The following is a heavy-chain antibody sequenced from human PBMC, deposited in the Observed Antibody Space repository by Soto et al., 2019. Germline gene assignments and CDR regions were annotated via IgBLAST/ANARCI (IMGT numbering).Heavy chain of an antibody. CDR1: VFTCSSYW. V-gene: IGHV3-7*03. CDR3: AREGTGTTAFDY. D-gene: IGHD1-1*01. Sequence: WWSLRLSCSASVFTCSSYWMSWFRQAPGKGLEWVANIKQDGSEKHYVDSVKGRFTISRDNAKNSLYLQMNSLRAEDTAVYYCAREGTGTTAFDYWGQGTLVTVSS. J-gene: IGHJ4*02. CDR2: IKQDGSEK.